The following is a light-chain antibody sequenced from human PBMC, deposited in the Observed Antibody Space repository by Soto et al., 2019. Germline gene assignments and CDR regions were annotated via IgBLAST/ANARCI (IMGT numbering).Light chain of an antibody. V-gene: IGKV1-5*03. CDR1: QSISVW. CDR3: QQYNSYSA. CDR2: KAS. J-gene: IGKJ1*01. Sequence: DIQMTQSPSTLSASVGDRVTITCRASQSISVWLAWYQQKAGKAPNLLIYKASRLESGVPSRFSGSGSETEFTLTISSLQPDDFATYYCQQYNSYSAFGQVAKVAIK.